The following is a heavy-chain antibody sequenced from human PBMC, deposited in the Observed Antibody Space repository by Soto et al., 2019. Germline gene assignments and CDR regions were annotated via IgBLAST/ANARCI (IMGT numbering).Heavy chain of an antibody. CDR1: GFSLSPYW. D-gene: IGHD3-16*01. CDR3: ASDLGGPDY. V-gene: IGHV3-74*03. CDR2: LSSDGFGA. J-gene: IGHJ4*02. Sequence: DLEESGGGSVQPGGSLRLSCAAAGFSLSPYWMHWVRQAPGRGLEWVSRLSSDGFGAAYADSVKGRFFISRDIARNNLFLQINSLRADDTAVYYCASDLGGPDYWGRGTSVTVSS.